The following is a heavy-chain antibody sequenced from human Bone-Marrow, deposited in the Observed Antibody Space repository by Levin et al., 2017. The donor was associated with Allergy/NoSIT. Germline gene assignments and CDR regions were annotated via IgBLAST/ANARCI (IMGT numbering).Heavy chain of an antibody. D-gene: IGHD1-7*01. CDR3: VREKNYLLDY. J-gene: IGHJ4*02. CDR1: GFTFINYE. Sequence: GESLKISCAASGFTFINYEMNWVRQTPGKGLEWVSHISTTGGNIKYADSVKGRFTISRDNAKNSLYLQMDSLRAEDTAVYYCVREKNYLLDYWGQGTLVSVSS. V-gene: IGHV3-48*03. CDR2: ISTTGGNI.